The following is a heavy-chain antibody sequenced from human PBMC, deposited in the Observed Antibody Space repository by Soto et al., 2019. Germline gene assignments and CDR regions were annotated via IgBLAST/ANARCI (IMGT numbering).Heavy chain of an antibody. J-gene: IGHJ4*02. CDR3: ARDEYNDSSD. D-gene: IGHD1-1*01. Sequence: QVHLQESGPGLVKPSGTLSLTCAVSGASISSGSWWSWVRQPPGKGLEWIGEIFHDGSTNYNPSLKSRVTMSVDKSKNYFSLELTSVTAADTAFYYCARDEYNDSSDWGQGTLVTVSS. CDR1: GASISSGSW. V-gene: IGHV4-4*02. CDR2: IFHDGST.